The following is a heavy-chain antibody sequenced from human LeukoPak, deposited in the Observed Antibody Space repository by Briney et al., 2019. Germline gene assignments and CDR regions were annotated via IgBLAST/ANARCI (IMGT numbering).Heavy chain of an antibody. V-gene: IGHV1-8*01. Sequence: ASVKVSCKASGYTFTSYDINWVRQATGQGLEWMGWMNPNSGNTGYAQKFQGRVTMTRNTSISTAYMELSNLRSEDTAVYYCARGFGSPTLIDYWGQGTLVTVSS. D-gene: IGHD3-16*01. CDR2: MNPNSGNT. J-gene: IGHJ4*02. CDR3: ARGFGSPTLIDY. CDR1: GYTFTSYD.